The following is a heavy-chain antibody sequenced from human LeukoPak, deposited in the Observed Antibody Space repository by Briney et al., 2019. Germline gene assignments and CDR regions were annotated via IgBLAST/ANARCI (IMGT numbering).Heavy chain of an antibody. CDR3: ARDIGTL. CDR2: INPNSGGT. J-gene: IGHJ4*02. CDR1: GYIFTDYY. D-gene: IGHD6-13*01. Sequence: ASVKVSCKASGYIFTDYYMHCVRQAPGQELGWMGRINPNSGGTNYAQKFQGRVTMTRDTSISTAYMELSSLRSDDTAVYYCARDIGTLWGQGTLVTVSS. V-gene: IGHV1-2*06.